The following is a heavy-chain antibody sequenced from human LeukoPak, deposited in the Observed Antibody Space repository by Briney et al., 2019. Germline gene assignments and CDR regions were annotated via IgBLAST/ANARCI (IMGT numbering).Heavy chain of an antibody. Sequence: GGSLRLSCAASGFTFSNYAMGWVRQAPGKGLEWVSAITGGDSGIYYADSMKSRFTISRDNSKNTLYLQINSLRAEGTAVYYCAKWGDYDVLTGYYVSDYWGQGTLVTVSS. J-gene: IGHJ4*02. CDR1: GFTFSNYA. D-gene: IGHD3-9*01. CDR2: ITGGDSGI. V-gene: IGHV3-23*01. CDR3: AKWGDYDVLTGYYVSDY.